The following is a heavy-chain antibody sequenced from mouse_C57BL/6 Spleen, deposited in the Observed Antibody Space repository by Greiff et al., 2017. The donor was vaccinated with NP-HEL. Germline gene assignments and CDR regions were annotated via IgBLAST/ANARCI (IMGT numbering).Heavy chain of an antibody. V-gene: IGHV1-53*01. D-gene: IGHD1-1*01. CDR2: INPSNGGT. CDR3: ARVDDGSSYYLDY. Sequence: VQLQQSGPELVKPGASVKLSCKASGYTFTSYWMHWVKQRPGQGLEWIGNINPSNGGTNYNEKFKSKATLTVDKSSSTAYMQLSSLTSEDSAVYYCARVDDGSSYYLDYWGQGTTLTVSS. CDR1: GYTFTSYW. J-gene: IGHJ2*01.